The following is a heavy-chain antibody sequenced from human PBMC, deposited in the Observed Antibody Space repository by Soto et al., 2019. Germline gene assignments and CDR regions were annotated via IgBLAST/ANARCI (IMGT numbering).Heavy chain of an antibody. J-gene: IGHJ4*02. Sequence: QVQLQESGPGLVKPSETLSLTCTVSGVSFSTYYWSWIRQAPGKGLEWIGYIYYSGSSNYNPSLKGRFTVPVETSKNHPSVKWGFVPAADRVVYYCARDQGGPLDYWGQGTLVTV. CDR3: ARDQGGPLDY. V-gene: IGHV4-59*01. D-gene: IGHD2-15*01. CDR2: IYYSGSS. CDR1: GVSFSTYY.